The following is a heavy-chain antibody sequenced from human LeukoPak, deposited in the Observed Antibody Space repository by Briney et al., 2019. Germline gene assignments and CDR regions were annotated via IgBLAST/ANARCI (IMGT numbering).Heavy chain of an antibody. J-gene: IGHJ4*02. CDR3: ARQGIYDFWSGFDY. CDR2: ISYDGNNK. V-gene: IGHV3-30-3*01. CDR1: GFTFSSYA. Sequence: QPGGSLRLSCAASGFTFSSYAMHWARQAPGKGLEWVAVISYDGNNKYYADSVKGRFTISRDNSKNTLYLQMNSLRAEDTAVYYCARQGIYDFWSGFDYWGQGTLVTVSS. D-gene: IGHD3-3*01.